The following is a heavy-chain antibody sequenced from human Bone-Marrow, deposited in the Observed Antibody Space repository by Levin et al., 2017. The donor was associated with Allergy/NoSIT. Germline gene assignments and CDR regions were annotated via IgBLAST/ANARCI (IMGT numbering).Heavy chain of an antibody. CDR2: ITSGSGGGI. Sequence: GESLKISCAASGFTFSSNAMSWFRQAPGKGLEWVSHITSGSGGGIYYAHSVKGRFTISRDNSKSTLYLQMNSLRVEGTALYYCARGTYGSFDYWGQGTLVTVSS. D-gene: IGHD1-26*01. CDR3: ARGTYGSFDY. J-gene: IGHJ4*02. V-gene: IGHV3-23*01. CDR1: GFTFSSNA.